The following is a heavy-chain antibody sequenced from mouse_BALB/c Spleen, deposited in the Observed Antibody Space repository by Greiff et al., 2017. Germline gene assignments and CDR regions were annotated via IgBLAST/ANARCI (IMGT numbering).Heavy chain of an antibody. J-gene: IGHJ4*01. V-gene: IGHV5-15*02. Sequence: EVQLVESGGGLVQPGGSRKLSCAASGFTFSDYGMAWVRQAPGKGPEWVAFISNLAYSIYYADTVTGRFTISRENAKNTLYLEMSSLRSEDTAMYYCARRGNYEGNYAMDYWGQGTSVTVSS. D-gene: IGHD2-1*01. CDR1: GFTFSDYG. CDR3: ARRGNYEGNYAMDY. CDR2: ISNLAYSI.